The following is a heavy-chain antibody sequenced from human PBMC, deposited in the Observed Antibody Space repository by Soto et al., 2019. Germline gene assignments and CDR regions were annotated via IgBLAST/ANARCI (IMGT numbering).Heavy chain of an antibody. V-gene: IGHV4-31*03. Sequence: SETLSLTCTVSGGSISSGGYYWSWIRQHPGKGLEWIGYIYYSGSTYYNPSLKSRVTISVDTSKNQFSLKLSSVTAADTAVYYCARDLCSGGSCYGDAFDIWGQGTMVTVS. CDR2: IYYSGST. CDR3: ARDLCSGGSCYGDAFDI. CDR1: GGSISSGGYY. J-gene: IGHJ3*02. D-gene: IGHD2-15*01.